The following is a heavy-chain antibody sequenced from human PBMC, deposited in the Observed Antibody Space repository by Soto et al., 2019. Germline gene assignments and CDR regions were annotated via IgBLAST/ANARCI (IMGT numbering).Heavy chain of an antibody. CDR2: ISYDGSNK. CDR1: GFTFSSYA. V-gene: IGHV3-30-3*01. Sequence: QVQLVESGGGAVQPGRSLRLSCAASGFTFSSYAMHWVRQAPGKGLEWVAVISYDGSNKYYADSVKGRFTISRDNSKNTLYLQMNSLRAEDTAVYYCARDSIVVGNDYWGQGTLVTVSS. CDR3: ARDSIVVGNDY. J-gene: IGHJ4*02. D-gene: IGHD3-22*01.